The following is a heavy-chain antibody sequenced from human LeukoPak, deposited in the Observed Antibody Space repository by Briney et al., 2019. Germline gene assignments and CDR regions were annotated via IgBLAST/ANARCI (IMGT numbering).Heavy chain of an antibody. V-gene: IGHV7-4-1*02. D-gene: IGHD3-10*01. CDR2: INTNTGNP. Sequence: ASVKVSCKASGYTFTSYAMNWVRQAPGQGLEWMGWINTNTGNPTYAQGFTGRFVFSLGTSVSTAYLQISSLKAEDTAVYYCARDLYGSGSYLLDYWGQGTLVTVSS. CDR3: ARDLYGSGSYLLDY. CDR1: GYTFTSYA. J-gene: IGHJ4*02.